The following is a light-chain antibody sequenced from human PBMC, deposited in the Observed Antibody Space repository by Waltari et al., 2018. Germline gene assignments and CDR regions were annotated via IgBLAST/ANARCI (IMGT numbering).Light chain of an antibody. V-gene: IGLV1-40*01. Sequence: QSVLTQPPSVSGAPGQRVTISSTGSSSHLGASFDVHGYQQLPGTAPKLLIYGNTNRPSGVPDRFSGSKSGTSASLAITGLQAEDEADYYCQSYDSGLSGVVFGGGTKLTVL. CDR1: SSHLGASFD. CDR3: QSYDSGLSGVV. CDR2: GNT. J-gene: IGLJ2*01.